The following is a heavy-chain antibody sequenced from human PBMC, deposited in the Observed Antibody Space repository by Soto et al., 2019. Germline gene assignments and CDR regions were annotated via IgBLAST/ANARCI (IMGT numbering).Heavy chain of an antibody. V-gene: IGHV3-74*01. CDR1: GFTFSSHW. CDR3: ARDSSPYYDSWSGFYTYFDY. CDR2: INSDGSTT. D-gene: IGHD3-3*01. Sequence: GGSLRLSCAFSGFTFSSHWMHWVRQAPGEGLMWVSRINSDGSTTNYADSVKGRFTISRDNAKKTLYLQMNSLRVDDTAVYYCARDSSPYYDSWSGFYTYFDYWGQGA. J-gene: IGHJ4*02.